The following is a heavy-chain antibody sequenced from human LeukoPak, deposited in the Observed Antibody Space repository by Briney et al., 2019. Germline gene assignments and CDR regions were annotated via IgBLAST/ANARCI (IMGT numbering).Heavy chain of an antibody. CDR1: GYTFTSCA. V-gene: IGHV7-4-1*02. J-gene: IGHJ4*02. CDR3: ATTMVRGVITGN. CDR2: INTNTGNP. Sequence: ASVKVSCKGSGYTFTSCALNWVRQAPGQGLEWMGLINTNTGNPTYAQGFTGRFVFSLDTSVSTAYLQISSLKAEDTAVYYCATTMVRGVITGNWGQGTLVTVSS. D-gene: IGHD3-10*01.